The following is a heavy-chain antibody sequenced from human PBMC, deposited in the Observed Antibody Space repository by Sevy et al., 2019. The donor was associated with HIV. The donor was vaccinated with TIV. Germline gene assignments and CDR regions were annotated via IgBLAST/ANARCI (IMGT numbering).Heavy chain of an antibody. Sequence: GGSLRLSCVASGFTFNSYAMSWVRQAPGKGLQWISVISGSGGTTFYADSVKGRFTISRDNSRNTVFLQMNSLRAEDTAAYYCAGRPDLGEVIPTGVMDVWGQGTTVTVSS. CDR1: GFTFNSYA. CDR2: ISGSGGTT. CDR3: AGRPDLGEVIPTGVMDV. V-gene: IGHV3-23*01. J-gene: IGHJ6*02. D-gene: IGHD3-3*01.